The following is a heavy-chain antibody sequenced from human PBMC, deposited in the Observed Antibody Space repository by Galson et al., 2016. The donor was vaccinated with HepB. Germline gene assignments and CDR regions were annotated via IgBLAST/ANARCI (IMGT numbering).Heavy chain of an antibody. V-gene: IGHV4-4*02. CDR3: ARHIAEAGTRGFDY. Sequence: ETLSLTCAVSGASVSSNWWSWVRQPPGKGLDWIGETYHTGSTNFNPSLTSRVTISLDKSKNQLSLMLPSVTAADTAVYYCARHIAEAGTRGFDYWGQGALVTVSS. D-gene: IGHD6-19*01. CDR2: TYHTGST. J-gene: IGHJ4*02. CDR1: GASVSSNW.